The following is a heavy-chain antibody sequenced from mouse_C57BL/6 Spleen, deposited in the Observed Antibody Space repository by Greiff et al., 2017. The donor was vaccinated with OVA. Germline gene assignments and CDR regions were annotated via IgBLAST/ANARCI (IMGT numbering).Heavy chain of an antibody. CDR1: GFSLTSYG. J-gene: IGHJ1*03. V-gene: IGHV2-2*01. CDR2: IWSGGST. Sequence: VQLQHSGPGLVQPSQSLSITCTASGFSLTSYGVHWVRQSPGKGLEWLGVIWSGGSTDYNAAFISRLSISKDNAKSQVFFKMNRLQADDTAIYDCARIEEGYWYFDVWGTGTTVTVSS. CDR3: ARIEEGYWYFDV.